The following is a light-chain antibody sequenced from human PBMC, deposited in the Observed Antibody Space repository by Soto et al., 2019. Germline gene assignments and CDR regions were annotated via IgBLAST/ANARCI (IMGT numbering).Light chain of an antibody. J-gene: IGKJ5*01. CDR2: DAS. V-gene: IGKV3-11*01. Sequence: EIVWTQSPSTLSLSPGERATLSCSASERLSSVYLAWYQQRPGQPPRLLIYDASNRATGIPARFSGSGSETDFTLTISSLEPEDFADYYCQQRSHWPPITFGQGTRLEI. CDR3: QQRSHWPPIT. CDR1: ERLSSVY.